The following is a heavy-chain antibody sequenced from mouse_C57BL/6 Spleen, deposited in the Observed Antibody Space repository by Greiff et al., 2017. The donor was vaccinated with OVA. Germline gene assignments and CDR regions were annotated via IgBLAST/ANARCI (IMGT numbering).Heavy chain of an antibody. CDR1: GYTFTSYT. Sequence: QVQLKESGAELARPGASVKMSCKASGYTFTSYTMHWVKQRPGQGLEWIGYINPSSGYTKYNQKFKDKATLTADKSSSTAYMQLSSLTSEDSAVYYCARLSYDWDYWGQGTTLTVSS. V-gene: IGHV1-4*01. CDR3: ARLSYDWDY. J-gene: IGHJ2*01. D-gene: IGHD2-4*01. CDR2: INPSSGYT.